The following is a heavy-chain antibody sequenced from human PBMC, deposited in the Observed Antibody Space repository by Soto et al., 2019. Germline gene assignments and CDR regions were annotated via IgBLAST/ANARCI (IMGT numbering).Heavy chain of an antibody. D-gene: IGHD3-9*01. CDR1: GDSINSDKYY. CDR2: IYYRGNT. J-gene: IGHJ4*02. V-gene: IGHV4-39*01. Sequence: SETLSLTCSVSGDSINSDKYYWGWIRQPPGKGLEWIGSIYYRGNTYYNPSLQTRVTIPLDKSKSQFSLKLNSVTAADSAVYFCARLEGLATISYYFDFWGQGALVPVSS. CDR3: ARLEGLATISYYFDF.